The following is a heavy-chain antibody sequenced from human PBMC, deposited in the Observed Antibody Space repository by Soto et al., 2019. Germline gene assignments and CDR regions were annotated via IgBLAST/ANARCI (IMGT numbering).Heavy chain of an antibody. J-gene: IGHJ4*02. CDR2: ITVTSDNT. Sequence: QPCWSLRLSCAASGFTFSDYVMNWVRKAPGKGLEWVSTITVTSDNTYYADSVKGRFTISRDNSKNTLYLQLNSLRDEDTAVYYCAKRYTSGPAPFDSWGQGTLVTVSS. D-gene: IGHD6-19*01. V-gene: IGHV3-23*01. CDR3: AKRYTSGPAPFDS. CDR1: GFTFSDYV.